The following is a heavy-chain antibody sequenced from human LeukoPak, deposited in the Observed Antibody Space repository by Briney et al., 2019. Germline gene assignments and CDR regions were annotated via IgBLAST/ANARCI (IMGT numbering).Heavy chain of an antibody. D-gene: IGHD3-9*01. Sequence: ASVKVSCKASGYTFTSYYMHWVRQAPGQGLEWMGIINPSGGSTSYAQKFQGRVTMTRDTSISTAYMELSRLRSDDTAVYYCARDRNDILTGYPTDAFDIWGQGTMVTVSS. CDR3: ARDRNDILTGYPTDAFDI. J-gene: IGHJ3*02. CDR2: INPSGGST. CDR1: GYTFTSYY. V-gene: IGHV1-46*01.